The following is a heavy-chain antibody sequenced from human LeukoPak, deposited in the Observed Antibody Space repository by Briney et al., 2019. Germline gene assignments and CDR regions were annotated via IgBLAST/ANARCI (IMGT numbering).Heavy chain of an antibody. Sequence: PSETLSLTCGVSGGSMSSSSYYWSWIRQHPGRGLEWIGYSDYSGSSTYNPSLKSRVTMSVDTSKNQFSLRLSSVTAADTAVYYCARNRAVATSRSWFDPWGQGTLVTVSS. V-gene: IGHV4-61*05. D-gene: IGHD6-19*01. CDR3: ARNRAVATSRSWFDP. CDR1: GGSMSSSSYY. J-gene: IGHJ5*02. CDR2: SDYSGSS.